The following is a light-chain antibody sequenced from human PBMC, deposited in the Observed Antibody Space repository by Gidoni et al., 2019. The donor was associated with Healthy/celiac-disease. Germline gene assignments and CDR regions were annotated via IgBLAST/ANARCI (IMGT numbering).Light chain of an antibody. CDR1: QSFLYSSNNKNY. V-gene: IGKV4-1*01. Sequence: ATINCKASQSFLYSSNNKNYLAWYQQKPGQPPKLLIYCASTRESGVPDRFSGSGSGTDFTLTISSLQAEDVAIYYCQQYYSTPHTFGQGTKVEIK. CDR2: CAS. CDR3: QQYYSTPHT. J-gene: IGKJ1*01.